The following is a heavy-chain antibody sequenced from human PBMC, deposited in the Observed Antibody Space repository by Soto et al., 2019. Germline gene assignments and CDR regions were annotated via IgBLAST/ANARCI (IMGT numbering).Heavy chain of an antibody. V-gene: IGHV3-23*01. Sequence: EVQLLESGGGLVQPGGSLRLSCAASGFTFSSYAMSWVRQAPGKGLEWVSAISGSGGSTYYADSVKGRFTISRDNSKNTLYLQINSLRAEDTAVYYCAKLVCSGGSCSTLGWFDPWGKGTLVTVSS. CDR1: GFTFSSYA. J-gene: IGHJ5*02. CDR3: AKLVCSGGSCSTLGWFDP. D-gene: IGHD2-15*01. CDR2: ISGSGGST.